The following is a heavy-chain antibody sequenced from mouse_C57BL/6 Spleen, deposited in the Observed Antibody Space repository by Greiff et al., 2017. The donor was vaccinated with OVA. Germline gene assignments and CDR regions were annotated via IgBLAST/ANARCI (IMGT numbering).Heavy chain of an antibody. V-gene: IGHV1-52*01. CDR2: IDPSDSET. D-gene: IGHD3-2*02. CDR1: GYTFTSYW. Sequence: QLQQPGAELVRPGSSVKLSCKASGYTFTSYWMHWVKQRPIQGLEWSGNIDPSDSETHYNQKFKDKATMTVDKSSSTAYMQLSSLTSEDSAVYYCAREGDSSGSLAYWGQGTLVTVSA. CDR3: AREGDSSGSLAY. J-gene: IGHJ3*01.